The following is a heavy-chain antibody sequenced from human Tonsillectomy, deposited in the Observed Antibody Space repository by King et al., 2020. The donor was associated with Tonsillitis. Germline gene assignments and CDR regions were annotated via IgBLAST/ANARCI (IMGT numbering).Heavy chain of an antibody. V-gene: IGHV3-30*18. CDR3: AKGLDAYCCGDCPTYFQQ. D-gene: IGHD2-21*02. CDR1: GFTFSSYS. J-gene: IGHJ1*01. Sequence: VQLVESGGGVVQPGRSLRLSCAASGFTFSSYSMHWVRQAPGKGLEWVAVISYDGSNKYSADSVKGRFTISRDSSKNTLYLQMNSLRAEDTAVYYCAKGLDAYCCGDCPTYFQQWGQGTMVTVCS. CDR2: ISYDGSNK.